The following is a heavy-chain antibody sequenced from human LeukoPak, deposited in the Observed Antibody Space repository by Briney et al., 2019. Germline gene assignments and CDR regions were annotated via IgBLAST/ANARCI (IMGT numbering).Heavy chain of an antibody. V-gene: IGHV3-21*04. Sequence: PGGSLRLSCAASGFTFSSYGMHWVRQAPGKGLEWVSSISSSSSYIYYADSVKGRFTISRDNAKNSLYLQMNSLRVEDTALYYCARDAARIQLWFDYWGQGTLVTVSS. CDR2: ISSSSSYI. J-gene: IGHJ5*01. CDR3: ARDAARIQLWFDY. D-gene: IGHD5-18*01. CDR1: GFTFSSYG.